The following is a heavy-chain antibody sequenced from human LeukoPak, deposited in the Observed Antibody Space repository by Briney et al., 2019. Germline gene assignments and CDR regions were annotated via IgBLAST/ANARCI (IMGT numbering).Heavy chain of an antibody. Sequence: PGGSLRLSCAASGFTFSSYGMNWVRQAPGKGLEWVSYISRSGNTIFYADSVRGRFTISRDNAKNSLYLQMNSLRAEDTAVYYCARERYFDWSGPDYWGQGTLVTVSS. V-gene: IGHV3-48*03. CDR2: ISRSGNTI. CDR1: GFTFSSYG. CDR3: ARERYFDWSGPDY. D-gene: IGHD3-9*01. J-gene: IGHJ4*02.